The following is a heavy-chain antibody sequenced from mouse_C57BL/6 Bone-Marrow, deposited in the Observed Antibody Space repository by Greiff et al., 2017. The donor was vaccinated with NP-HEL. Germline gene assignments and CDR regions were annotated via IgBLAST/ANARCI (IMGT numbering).Heavy chain of an antibody. D-gene: IGHD2-9*01. CDR3: ARPTMVTTGAMDY. Sequence: EVHLVESGGGLVKPGGSLKLSCAASGFTFSSYAMSWVRQTPEKRLEWVATISDGGSYTYYPDNVKGRFTISRDNAKNNLYLQMSHLKSQDTAMYYCARPTMVTTGAMDYWGKVTSVTVSS. CDR2: ISDGGSYT. V-gene: IGHV5-4*01. J-gene: IGHJ4*01. CDR1: GFTFSSYA.